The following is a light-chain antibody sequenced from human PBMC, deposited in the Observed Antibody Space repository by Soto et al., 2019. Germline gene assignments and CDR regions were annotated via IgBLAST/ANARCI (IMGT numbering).Light chain of an antibody. J-gene: IGLJ3*02. CDR1: SSNIGAGYD. Sequence: QAVVTQPPSVSGAPGQRVTISCTGSSSNIGAGYDVHWYQQLPRTAPKLLISDNNNRPSGVPDRFSGSKSGTSASLAITGLQAEDEADYYCQSYDTSLRAWVFGGGTKVTVL. CDR3: QSYDTSLRAWV. V-gene: IGLV1-40*01. CDR2: DNN.